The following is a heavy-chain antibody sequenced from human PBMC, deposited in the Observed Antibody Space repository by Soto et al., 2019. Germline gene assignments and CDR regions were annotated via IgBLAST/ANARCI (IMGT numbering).Heavy chain of an antibody. Sequence: GTLRLSSAGYGFIFNNARMSYVGQAPGKGLEWVARIKSKYDGGTTDYAAPAKGRFSISRDDSKNTVYLQMNSLKTEDTAVYYCSTGGYFFDYWGQGTPVTV. D-gene: IGHD2-15*01. J-gene: IGHJ4*02. CDR2: IKSKYDGGTT. V-gene: IGHV3-15*07. CDR3: STGGYFFDY. CDR1: GFIFNNAR.